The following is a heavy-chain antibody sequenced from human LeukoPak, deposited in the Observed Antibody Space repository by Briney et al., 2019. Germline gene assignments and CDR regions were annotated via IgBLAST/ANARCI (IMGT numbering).Heavy chain of an antibody. V-gene: IGHV3-11*06. CDR3: ARVDCSGGSCYSDY. J-gene: IGHJ4*02. CDR1: GFTFSDYY. CDR2: ISSSSTYT. Sequence: GGSLRLSCAASGFTFSDYYMSWIRQAPGKGLEWVSYISSSSTYTNYADSVKGRFTISRDNAKNSLYLQMSSLRAEDTAVYYCARVDCSGGSCYSDYWGQGTLVTVSS. D-gene: IGHD2-15*01.